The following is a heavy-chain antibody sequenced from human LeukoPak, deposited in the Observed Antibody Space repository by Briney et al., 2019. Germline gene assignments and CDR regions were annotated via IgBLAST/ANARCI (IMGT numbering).Heavy chain of an antibody. V-gene: IGHV3-21*01. CDR1: GFTFSSYS. D-gene: IGHD4-17*01. Sequence: GGSLRLSCAASGFTFSSYSMNWVRQAPGKGLEWVSSISSSSYIYYADSVKGRFTISRDNAKNSLYLQMNSLRAEDTAVYYCARDTTASTQDCFDYWGQGTLVTVSS. J-gene: IGHJ4*02. CDR2: ISSSSYI. CDR3: ARDTTASTQDCFDY.